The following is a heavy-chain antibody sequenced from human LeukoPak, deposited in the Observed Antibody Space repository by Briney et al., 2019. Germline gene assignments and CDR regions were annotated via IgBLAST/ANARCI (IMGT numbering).Heavy chain of an antibody. CDR2: IYTSGST. CDR3: ARGAAAYWFDP. Sequence: PSETLSLTCTVSGGSISSYYWSWSRQPAGKGLEWIGRIYTSGSTNYNPSLKSRVTISVDKSKNQFSLKLSSVTAAATAVYYCARGAAAYWFDPWGQGTLVTVSS. V-gene: IGHV4-4*07. CDR1: GGSISSYY. J-gene: IGHJ5*02. D-gene: IGHD2-2*01.